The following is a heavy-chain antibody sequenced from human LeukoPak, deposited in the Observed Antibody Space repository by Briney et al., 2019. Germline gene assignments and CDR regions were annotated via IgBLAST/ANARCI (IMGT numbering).Heavy chain of an antibody. CDR1: GFTFGDYA. Sequence: PGGSLRLSCTTSGFTFGDYAMSWVRQAPGKGLEWVGFIRSKAYGGTTEYAASVKGRFTISRDDSRRIVYLQMNSLKTEDSAVYYCTREGRGSDAFDYWGQGTLVTASS. CDR3: TREGRGSDAFDY. V-gene: IGHV3-49*04. CDR2: IRSKAYGGTT. J-gene: IGHJ4*02. D-gene: IGHD3-16*01.